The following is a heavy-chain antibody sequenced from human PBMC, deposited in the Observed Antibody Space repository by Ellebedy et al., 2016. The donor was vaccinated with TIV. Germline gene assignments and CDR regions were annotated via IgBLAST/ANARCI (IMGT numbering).Heavy chain of an antibody. CDR2: IYQDGSEQ. J-gene: IGHJ5*02. D-gene: IGHD4-17*01. CDR3: ARRGSYGDYSVQLNNWFDP. Sequence: GESLKISCEASGFSFRSYWMSWVRQAPGKGLEWLANIYQDGSEQFYVDSVKGRFTISRDNAKNSVYLHMNSLRAEDTAVYYCARRGSYGDYSVQLNNWFDPWGQGTLVTVSS. CDR1: GFSFRSYW. V-gene: IGHV3-7*01.